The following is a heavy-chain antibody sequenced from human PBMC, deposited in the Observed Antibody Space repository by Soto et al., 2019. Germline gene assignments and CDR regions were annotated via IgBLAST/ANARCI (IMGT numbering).Heavy chain of an antibody. J-gene: IGHJ6*02. D-gene: IGHD4-17*01. Sequence: PGGSLRLSCAASGFTFSSYGMHWVRQAPGKGLEWVAVIWYDGSNKYYADSVKGRFTISRDNSKNTLYLQMNSLRAEDTAVYYCARAMSYGDYKYYYYYGMDVWGQGTTVTVS. CDR2: IWYDGSNK. CDR1: GFTFSSYG. CDR3: ARAMSYGDYKYYYYYGMDV. V-gene: IGHV3-33*01.